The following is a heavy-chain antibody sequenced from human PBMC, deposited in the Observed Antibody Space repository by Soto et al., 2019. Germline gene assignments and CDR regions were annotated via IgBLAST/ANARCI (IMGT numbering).Heavy chain of an antibody. Sequence: PSETLSLTCAVYGGSFSGYYWTWIRQPPGKGLEWIGYIYHSGSTYYNPSLKSRVTISVDRSKNQFSLKLSSVTAADTAVYYCARGAASIAAPYYFDYWGQGTLVTVSS. CDR3: ARGAASIAAPYYFDY. CDR2: IYHSGST. CDR1: GGSFSGYY. D-gene: IGHD6-6*01. V-gene: IGHV4-34*01. J-gene: IGHJ4*02.